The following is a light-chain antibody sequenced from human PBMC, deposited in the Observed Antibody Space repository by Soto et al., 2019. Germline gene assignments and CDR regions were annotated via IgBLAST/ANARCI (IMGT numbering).Light chain of an antibody. CDR1: QTVSKF. CDR3: QQTYTLPRT. CDR2: STS. V-gene: IGKV1-39*01. Sequence: DIQMTQSPSCLSASVGGRVTIACRASQTVSKFVNWYQQKPGKVPALLIYSTSTLYSGVPSRFSGSGSGTEFTLTINGLQPEDFATYYCQQTYTLPRTFAQGTKVDIK. J-gene: IGKJ1*01.